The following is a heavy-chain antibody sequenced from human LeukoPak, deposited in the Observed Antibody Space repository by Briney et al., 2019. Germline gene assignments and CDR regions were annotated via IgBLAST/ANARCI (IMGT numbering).Heavy chain of an antibody. CDR1: GFTFSNYA. CDR3: TTHYDVLTGYYRADWFDP. J-gene: IGHJ5*02. D-gene: IGHD3/OR15-3a*01. Sequence: KAGGSLRLSCAASGFTFSNYAMSWVRQAPGKGLEWVGRVKSKVDGETTDYASSVKGRFTVSRDDSKNMVFLQMNSLQTEDTAVYFCTTHYDVLTGYYRADWFDPWGQGTLVTVSS. CDR2: VKSKVDGETT. V-gene: IGHV3-15*01.